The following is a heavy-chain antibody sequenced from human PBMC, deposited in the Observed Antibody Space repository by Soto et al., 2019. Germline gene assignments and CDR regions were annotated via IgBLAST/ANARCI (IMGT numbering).Heavy chain of an antibody. CDR2: IYYTGST. CDR3: ERARMYCYSYRCDYNCYDMDD. D-gene: IGHD3-22*01. Sequence: SETLSLTCTVSGGSVSSGGYYWSWIRQPPGKGLEWIGYIYYTGSTNYNPSLKSRVTISVDTSKNQFSLKLSSVTAADTAVYYGERARMYCYSYRCDYNCYDMDDWGQGTLVTVSS. CDR1: GGSVSSGGYY. J-gene: IGHJ4*03. V-gene: IGHV4-61*08.